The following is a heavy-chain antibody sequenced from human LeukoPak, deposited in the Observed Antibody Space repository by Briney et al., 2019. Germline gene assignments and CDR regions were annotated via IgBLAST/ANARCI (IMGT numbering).Heavy chain of an antibody. Sequence: GGSLRLSCAASGFTFSSYSMNWVRQAPGKGLEWVSYITSSSGTLYYADSVKGRFTISRDNAKNSLYLQMNSLRAEDTAVYFCARGGRIAARNWFDPWGQGTLVAVSS. D-gene: IGHD6-6*01. CDR2: ITSSSGTL. J-gene: IGHJ5*02. CDR3: ARGGRIAARNWFDP. V-gene: IGHV3-48*01. CDR1: GFTFSSYS.